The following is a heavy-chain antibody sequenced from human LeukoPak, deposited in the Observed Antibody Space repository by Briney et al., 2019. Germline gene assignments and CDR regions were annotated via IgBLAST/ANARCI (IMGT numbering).Heavy chain of an antibody. CDR3: ARGGGRAPYYGSGTSGAFDL. CDR2: IYYSGST. D-gene: IGHD3-10*01. CDR1: GGSISSGDYY. V-gene: IGHV4-31*03. J-gene: IGHJ3*01. Sequence: SETLSLTCTVSGGSISSGDYYWSWIRQHPGKGLEWIGYIYYSGSTYYNPSLKSRVNISVDPSKNQFSLRLNSVTAADTAVYYCARGGGRAPYYGSGTSGAFDLWGQGTMVTVSS.